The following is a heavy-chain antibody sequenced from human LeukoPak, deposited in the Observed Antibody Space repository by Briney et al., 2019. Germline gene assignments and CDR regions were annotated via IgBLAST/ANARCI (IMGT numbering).Heavy chain of an antibody. CDR2: IYYSGTT. CDR3: ARGVYIAAAQYAY. V-gene: IGHV4-59*01. CDR1: GGSISSYY. J-gene: IGHJ4*02. D-gene: IGHD6-13*01. Sequence: PSETLSLTCTVSGGSISSYYWSWIRQPPGKGLEWIGYIYYSGTTNCNPSLKSRVTISVDTSKNQFSLKLSSVTAADTAVYYCARGVYIAAAQYAYWGQGTLVTVPS.